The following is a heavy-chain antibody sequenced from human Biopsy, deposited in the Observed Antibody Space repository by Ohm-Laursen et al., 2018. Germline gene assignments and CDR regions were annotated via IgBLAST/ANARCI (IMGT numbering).Heavy chain of an antibody. Sequence: SDTLSLTWAVLGKTFSDYQWSWIRQPPGKGLEWIGQINQAGTTNYNPSLKSRVSISAGASKYEFSLRLTSVTAADTAVYLCGNEVHGRDYWGLGAQVTVSS. CDR3: GNEVHGRDY. V-gene: IGHV4-34*08. CDR2: INQAGTT. J-gene: IGHJ4*02. D-gene: IGHD2-15*01. CDR1: GKTFSDYQ.